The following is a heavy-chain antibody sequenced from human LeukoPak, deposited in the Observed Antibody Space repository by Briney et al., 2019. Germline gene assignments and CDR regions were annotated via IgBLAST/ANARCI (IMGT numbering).Heavy chain of an antibody. CDR2: VSGTVNT. Sequence: GGSLRLSCAASGFTFSSYAMSWVRQAPGKGLEWVSSVSGTVNTYYADSVKGRFTISRDNSKSTLYLQMNSLRAEDTAVYYCAKLGTYYGSGSYIDYWGKGPLVTVSS. V-gene: IGHV3-23*01. CDR3: AKLGTYYGSGSYIDY. D-gene: IGHD3-10*01. J-gene: IGHJ4*02. CDR1: GFTFSSYA.